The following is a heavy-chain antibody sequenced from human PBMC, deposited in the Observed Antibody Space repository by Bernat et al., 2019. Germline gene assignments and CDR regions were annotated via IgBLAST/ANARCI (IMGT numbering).Heavy chain of an antibody. CDR3: AREAAVAGLYYFDY. D-gene: IGHD6-19*01. CDR1: GFTFSSYA. V-gene: IGHV3-30-3*01. Sequence: QVQLVESGGGVVHPGRSLRLSCAASGFTFSSYAMHWVRQAPGKGLEWVAVISYDGSNKYYADSVKGRFTISRDNSKNTLYLQMNSLRAEDTAVYYCAREAAVAGLYYFDYWGQGTLVTVSS. J-gene: IGHJ4*02. CDR2: ISYDGSNK.